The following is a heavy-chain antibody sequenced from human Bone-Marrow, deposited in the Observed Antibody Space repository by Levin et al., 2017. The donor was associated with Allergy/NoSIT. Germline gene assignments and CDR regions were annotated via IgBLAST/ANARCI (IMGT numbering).Heavy chain of an antibody. CDR1: GFTFSSYA. D-gene: IGHD3-10*01. CDR3: ARDGAIRLFLTDYYYYMDV. V-gene: IGHV3-30-3*01. J-gene: IGHJ6*03. Sequence: GESLKISCAASGFTFSSYAMHWVRQAPGKGLEWVAVISYDGSNKYYADSVKGRFTISRDNSKNTLYLQMNSLRAEDTAVYYCARDGAIRLFLTDYYYYMDVWGKGTTVTVSS. CDR2: ISYDGSNK.